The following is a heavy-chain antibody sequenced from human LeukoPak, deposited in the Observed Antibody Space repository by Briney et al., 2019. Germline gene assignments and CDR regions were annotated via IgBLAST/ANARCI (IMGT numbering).Heavy chain of an antibody. J-gene: IGHJ4*02. V-gene: IGHV3-30*02. D-gene: IGHD4-17*01. CDR2: IRYDGSNK. CDR3: AKDSGPYGDLTYPVYYFDY. CDR1: GFTFSSYG. Sequence: SGGSLRLSCAASGFTFSSYGMHWVRQAPGKGLEWVAFIRYDGSNKYYADSVKGRFSISRDNSKNTLYLQMNSLRAEDTAVYYCAKDSGPYGDLTYPVYYFDYWGQGTLVTVSS.